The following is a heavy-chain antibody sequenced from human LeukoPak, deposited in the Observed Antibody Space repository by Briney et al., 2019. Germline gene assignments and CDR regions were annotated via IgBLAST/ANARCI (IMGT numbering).Heavy chain of an antibody. CDR3: AKEVDCPSDCLFFHS. J-gene: IGHJ4*02. D-gene: IGHD2-21*02. CDR2: INRRGHT. Sequence: PGGSLRLSCAASGFTFDRFTIHWVRQTPGKGLEWVSLINRRGHTFYADSVKGRFTISRDNSRNSVFLQMNSLRPEDTALYHCAKEVDCPSDCLFFHSWGQGTPVTVSS. CDR1: GFTFDRFT. V-gene: IGHV3-43*01.